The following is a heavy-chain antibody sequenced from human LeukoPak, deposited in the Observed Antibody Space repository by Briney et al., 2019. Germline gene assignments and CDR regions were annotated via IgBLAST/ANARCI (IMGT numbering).Heavy chain of an antibody. J-gene: IGHJ4*02. CDR3: ATRVVEVITTGPQTEADY. D-gene: IGHD3-22*01. CDR1: GYTLTELS. CDR2: FDPEDGET. Sequence: GASVEVSCKVSGYTLTELSMHWVRQAPGKGLEWMGGFDPEDGETIYAQKFQGRVTMTEDTSTDTAYMELSSLRSEDTAVYYCATRVVEVITTGPQTEADYWGQGTLVTVSS. V-gene: IGHV1-24*01.